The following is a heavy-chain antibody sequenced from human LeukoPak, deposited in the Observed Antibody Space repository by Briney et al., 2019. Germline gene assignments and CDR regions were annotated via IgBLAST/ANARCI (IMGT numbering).Heavy chain of an antibody. CDR3: SRDPRLNDY. J-gene: IGHJ4*02. CDR1: GFTFSSYG. V-gene: IGHV3-48*04. CDR2: ISGSGTIV. Sequence: GGTLRLSCAASGFTFSSYGMSWVRQAPGKGLELLSYISGSGTIVNYIDSVRGRFTISRDNAKNSLYLQMNSLRVEDTAVYYCSRDPRLNDYWGQGTLVTVSS.